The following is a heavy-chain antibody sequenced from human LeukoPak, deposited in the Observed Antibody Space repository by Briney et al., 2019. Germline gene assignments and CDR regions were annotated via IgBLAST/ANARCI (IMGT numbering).Heavy chain of an antibody. D-gene: IGHD1-14*01. CDR2: INPNSGGT. J-gene: IGHJ4*02. CDR1: GYTFTGYY. Sequence: ASVKVSCKASGYTFTGYYMHWVRQAPGQGLEWMGWINPNSGGTNYAQKFQGRVTITRDTSISTAYMELSRLRSDDTAVYYCARGRNGREGYFDYCGQGPLVTVTS. CDR3: ARGRNGREGYFDY. V-gene: IGHV1-2*02.